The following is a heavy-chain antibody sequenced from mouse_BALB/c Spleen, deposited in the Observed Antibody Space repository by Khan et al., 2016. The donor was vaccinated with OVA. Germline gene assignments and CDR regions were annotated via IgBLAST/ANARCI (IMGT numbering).Heavy chain of an antibody. J-gene: IGHJ3*01. Sequence: QVQLKQSGPGLVQPSQSLSITCTVSGFSLTTYGVHWVRQSPGKGLEWLGVIWSGGSTDYNAAFISRLSISKDNSKSQVFFKMNNVQAKDTAIEYGARNYGYGEGLAYWGQGTLVTVSA. CDR3: ARNYGYGEGLAY. D-gene: IGHD2-2*01. CDR2: IWSGGST. CDR1: GFSLTTYG. V-gene: IGHV2-2*02.